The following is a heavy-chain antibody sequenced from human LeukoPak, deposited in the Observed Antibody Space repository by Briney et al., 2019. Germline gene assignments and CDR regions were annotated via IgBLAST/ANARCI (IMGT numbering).Heavy chain of an antibody. J-gene: IGHJ4*02. D-gene: IGHD2-15*01. CDR1: GGTFSSYA. Sequence: SVKVSCKASGGTFSSYAISWVRQAPGQGLEWMGGIIPIFGTANYAQKFQGRVTITTDKSTSTAYMELSSLRSDDTAVYYCASRGGCSGSCYSGFDYGDYDPPYYCDYGGQGTLVSVSS. CDR3: ASRGGCSGSCYSGFDYGDYDPPYYCDY. V-gene: IGHV1-69*05. CDR2: IIPIFGTA.